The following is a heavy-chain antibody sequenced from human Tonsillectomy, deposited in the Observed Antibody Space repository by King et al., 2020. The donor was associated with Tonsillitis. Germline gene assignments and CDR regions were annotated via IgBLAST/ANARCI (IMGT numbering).Heavy chain of an antibody. V-gene: IGHV1-69*06. Sequence: QLVQSGAEVKKPGSSVKVSCKASGGTFSNYAITWVRQAPGQGLEWMGGIIPMFGTANHAQKFQGRITIIADKSTSTAYMELRSLRSEDSAVYHCASLVETAMGSYFDYWGQGTLVTVSS. CDR1: GGTFSNYA. CDR2: IIPMFGTA. J-gene: IGHJ4*02. D-gene: IGHD5-18*01. CDR3: ASLVETAMGSYFDY.